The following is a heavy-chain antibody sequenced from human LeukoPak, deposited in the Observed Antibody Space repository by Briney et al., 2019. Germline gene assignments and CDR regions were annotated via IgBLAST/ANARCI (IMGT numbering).Heavy chain of an antibody. CDR1: GYTFTSYG. D-gene: IGHD3-10*01. V-gene: IGHV1-18*04. CDR2: ISAYNGNT. J-gene: IGHJ4*02. CDR3: ARDRGTYYYGSGTTVDY. Sequence: ASVKVSCKASGYTFTSYGISWVRQAPGQGLEWMGWISAYNGNTNYAQKLQGIVTMTTDTSTSTAYMELRSLRSDDTAVYYCARDRGTYYYGSGTTVDYWGQGTLVTVSS.